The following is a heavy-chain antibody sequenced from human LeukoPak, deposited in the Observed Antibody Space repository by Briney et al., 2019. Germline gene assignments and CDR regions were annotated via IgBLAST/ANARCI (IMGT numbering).Heavy chain of an antibody. CDR3: AREEAAAGRPFDY. CDR2: IIPIFGTA. V-gene: IGHV1-69*01. Sequence: SVKVSCKASGGTFSSYAISWVRQAPGQGLEWMGGIIPIFGTANYAQKFQGRVTITADESTSTAYMELSSLRSEDTAVYYCAREEAAAGRPFDYWGQGTLVTVSS. CDR1: GGTFSSYA. D-gene: IGHD6-13*01. J-gene: IGHJ4*02.